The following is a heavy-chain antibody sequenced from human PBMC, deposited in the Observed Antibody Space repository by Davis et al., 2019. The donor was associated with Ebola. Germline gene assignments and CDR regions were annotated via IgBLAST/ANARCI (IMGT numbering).Heavy chain of an antibody. CDR3: ARSYDFWSGFTIDY. D-gene: IGHD3-3*01. CDR2: IKQDGSEK. J-gene: IGHJ4*02. Sequence: PGGSLRLSCAASGFTFSSYWMSWVRQAPGKGLEWVANIKQDGSEKYYVDSVKGRFTISRDNANDTLYLLMNGLRAEDTAIYYCARSYDFWSGFTIDYWGQGALVVVSS. CDR1: GFTFSSYW. V-gene: IGHV3-7*01.